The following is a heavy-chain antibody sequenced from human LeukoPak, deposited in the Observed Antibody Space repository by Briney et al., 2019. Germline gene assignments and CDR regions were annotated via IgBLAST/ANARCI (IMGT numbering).Heavy chain of an antibody. CDR1: GFTFSNYA. J-gene: IGHJ6*03. V-gene: IGHV3-23*01. D-gene: IGHD4-23*01. CDR3: AKDKTPNYYYYYMDV. CDR2: ISGSGGST. Sequence: GGSLRLSCAASGFTFSNYAMSWVRRAPGKGLEWVSGISGSGGSTKYADSVKGRFTISRDNSKNTLYLQMNSLRAEDTAVYYCAKDKTPNYYYYYMDVWGKGTTVTVSS.